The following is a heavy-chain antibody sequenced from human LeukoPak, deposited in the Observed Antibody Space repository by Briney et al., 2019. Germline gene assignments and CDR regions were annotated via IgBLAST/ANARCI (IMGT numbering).Heavy chain of an antibody. CDR3: ARDRSSSQWLVNAIGYKWFDP. J-gene: IGHJ5*02. CDR1: GDSVSSNSAG. Sequence: SQTLSLTCAISGDSVSSNSAGWNWIRQSPSRGLEWLGRTYYRSKRYNDYAVSVKSRITINPDTSKNQFSLQLNSVTPEDTAVYYCARDRSSSQWLVNAIGYKWFDPWGQGTLVTVSS. V-gene: IGHV6-1*01. D-gene: IGHD6-19*01. CDR2: TYYRSKRYN.